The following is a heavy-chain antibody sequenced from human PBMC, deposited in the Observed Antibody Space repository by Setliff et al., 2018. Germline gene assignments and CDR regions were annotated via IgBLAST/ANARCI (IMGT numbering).Heavy chain of an antibody. CDR2: LSHSGSS. V-gene: IGHV4-4*08. D-gene: IGHD5-12*01. CDR1: GFTFSSYA. Sequence: SETLRLSCAASGFTFSSYAMSWIRQPPGKGLEWIGYLSHSGSSNYNPSLKSRVTISLDPSQNQFSLKLRSVTAADTAVYFCARVGGLLVATMPFDYWGPGTLVTVS. CDR3: ARVGGLLVATMPFDY. J-gene: IGHJ4*02.